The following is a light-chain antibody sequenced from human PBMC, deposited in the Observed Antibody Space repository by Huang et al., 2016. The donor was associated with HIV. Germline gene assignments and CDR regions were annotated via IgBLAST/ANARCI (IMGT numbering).Light chain of an antibody. CDR2: DAA. Sequence: DIVLTQSPATLSLSPGERATLSCRASQSVSSYLAWYQQKPGQAPRLLIYDAANRATGIPARFSGSGSVTDFTLTISSLEPEDFAVYYCQQRSNWPPLTFGQGTRLEIK. J-gene: IGKJ5*01. V-gene: IGKV3-11*01. CDR3: QQRSNWPPLT. CDR1: QSVSSY.